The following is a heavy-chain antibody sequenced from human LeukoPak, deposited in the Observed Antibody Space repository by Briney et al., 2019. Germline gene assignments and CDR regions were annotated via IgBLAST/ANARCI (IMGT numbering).Heavy chain of an antibody. J-gene: IGHJ4*02. CDR2: ISSSGSTI. D-gene: IGHD3-10*01. Sequence: GGSLRLSCAASGFTFSDYYMSWIRQAPGKGLEWVSYISSSGSTIYYADSVKGRFTISRDNAKNSLYLQMNSLRAEDTAVYYCARAPHRVWFGESNTFDYWGQGTLVTVSS. CDR1: GFTFSDYY. CDR3: ARAPHRVWFGESNTFDY. V-gene: IGHV3-11*01.